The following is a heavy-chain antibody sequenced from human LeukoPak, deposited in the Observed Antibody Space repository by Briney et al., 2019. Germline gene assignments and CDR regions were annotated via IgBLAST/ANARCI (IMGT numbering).Heavy chain of an antibody. CDR1: GFTVSSNY. V-gene: IGHV3-53*01. D-gene: IGHD5-18*01. Sequence: PGGSLRLSCAASGFTVSSNYMSWVRQAPGKGLEWVSIIYSGGSIYYADSVKGRFTISRDNSKNTLYLQMNSLRAEDTAVYYCARRYSYGYYFDYWGQGTLVTVSS. CDR3: ARRYSYGYYFDY. J-gene: IGHJ4*02. CDR2: IYSGGSI.